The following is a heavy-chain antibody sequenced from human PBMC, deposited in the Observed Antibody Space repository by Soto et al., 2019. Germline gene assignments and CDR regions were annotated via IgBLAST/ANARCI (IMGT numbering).Heavy chain of an antibody. V-gene: IGHV3-30*18. CDR3: AKDTVPIVATFYFDY. D-gene: IGHD5-12*01. CDR2: ISSDDSNT. Sequence: PGGSLRLSCKGSGFTLSSYWIHWVRQAPGKGLEWVAVISSDDSNTNYADSVQGRFTISRDNSKNTPYLQMNSLRAEDTAVYYWAKDTVPIVATFYFDYWGQGTMVTVSS. CDR1: GFTLSSYW. J-gene: IGHJ4*02.